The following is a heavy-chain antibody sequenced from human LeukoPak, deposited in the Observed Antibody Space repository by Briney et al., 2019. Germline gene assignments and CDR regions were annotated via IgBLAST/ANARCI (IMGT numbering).Heavy chain of an antibody. Sequence: GGSLRLSCAASGFTFSTYGMTWVRQAPGKGPEWVSGIDGSGYTTKYADSVKGRFTISRDNSKNTLYLQMNSLRAEDTAVYYCAKDAWLLSHYYYYMDVWGKGTTVTVSS. J-gene: IGHJ6*03. CDR2: IDGSGYTT. CDR3: AKDAWLLSHYYYYMDV. V-gene: IGHV3-23*05. D-gene: IGHD2/OR15-2a*01. CDR1: GFTFSTYG.